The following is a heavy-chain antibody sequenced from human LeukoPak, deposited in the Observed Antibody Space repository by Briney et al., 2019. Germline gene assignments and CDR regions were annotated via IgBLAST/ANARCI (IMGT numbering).Heavy chain of an antibody. CDR2: ISASGGTT. D-gene: IGHD4-4*01. V-gene: IGHV3-23*01. Sequence: GGSLRLSCAASGFTFSTYAMSWVRQAPGKGLEWVSAISASGGTTYYADSVKGRFTISRDNSKNTLFLQLNSLRDEDTAVYYCASSPSTTVTPRDDCWGQGTLVTVSS. J-gene: IGHJ4*02. CDR1: GFTFSTYA. CDR3: ASSPSTTVTPRDDC.